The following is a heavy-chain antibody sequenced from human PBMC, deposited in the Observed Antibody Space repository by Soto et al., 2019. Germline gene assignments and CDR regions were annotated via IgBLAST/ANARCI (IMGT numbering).Heavy chain of an antibody. Sequence: QVQLVQSGAEVKKPGSSVKVSCKASGGTFSSYAISWVRQAPGQGLEWMGGLIPIFGTANYAQKFQGRVTITADESTSTAYMELSSVGSEETAVYYCARMGYCSSTSCSRGYFDYWGQGTLVTVSS. CDR1: GGTFSSYA. V-gene: IGHV1-69*01. CDR2: LIPIFGTA. CDR3: ARMGYCSSTSCSRGYFDY. J-gene: IGHJ4*02. D-gene: IGHD2-2*01.